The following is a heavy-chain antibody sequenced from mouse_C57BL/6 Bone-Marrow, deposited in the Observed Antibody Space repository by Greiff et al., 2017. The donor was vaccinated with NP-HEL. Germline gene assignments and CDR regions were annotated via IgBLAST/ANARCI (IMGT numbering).Heavy chain of an antibody. CDR2: INPNNGGT. CDR1: GYTFTDYY. V-gene: IGHV1-26*01. J-gene: IGHJ1*03. D-gene: IGHD2-5*01. Sequence: VQLQQSGPELVKPGASVKISCKASGYTFTDYYMNWVKQSHGKSLEWIGDINPNNGGTSYNQKFKGKATLTVDKSSSTAYMELRSLTSEDSAVYYCARWAYYSNDWYFDVWGTGTTVTVSS. CDR3: ARWAYYSNDWYFDV.